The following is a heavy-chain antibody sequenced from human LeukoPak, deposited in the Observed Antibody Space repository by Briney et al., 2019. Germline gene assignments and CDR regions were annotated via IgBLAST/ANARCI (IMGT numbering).Heavy chain of an antibody. CDR1: GFTFSSYA. CDR3: AKQDAYCGGDCYSIDY. D-gene: IGHD2-21*02. Sequence: AGGSLRLSCAPSGFTFSSYAMSWVRQAPGKGLEWVSAISGSGGSTYYADSVKGRFTLSRDNSKNTLYLQMNSLRAEDTAVYYCAKQDAYCGGDCYSIDYWGQGTLVTVSS. V-gene: IGHV3-23*01. CDR2: ISGSGGST. J-gene: IGHJ4*02.